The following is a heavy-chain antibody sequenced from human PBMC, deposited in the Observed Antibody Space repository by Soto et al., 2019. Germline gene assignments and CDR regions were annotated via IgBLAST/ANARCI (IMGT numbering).Heavy chain of an antibody. CDR1: GFTFSSYG. D-gene: IGHD6-13*01. Sequence: GGSLRLSCAASGFTFSSYGMHWVRQAPGKGLEWVAVISYDGSNKYYADSVKGRFTISRDNSKNTLYLQMNSLRAEDTAVYYYAKEAAGGYYFDYWGQGTLVTVSS. J-gene: IGHJ4*02. CDR2: ISYDGSNK. CDR3: AKEAAGGYYFDY. V-gene: IGHV3-30*18.